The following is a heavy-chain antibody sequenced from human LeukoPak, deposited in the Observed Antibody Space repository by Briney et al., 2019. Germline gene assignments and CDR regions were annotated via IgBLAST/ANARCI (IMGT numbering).Heavy chain of an antibody. Sequence: GASVKVSCKASGYTFTTYGLSWVRQAPGQGLEWMGWISTYNGNTNYAQKFQGRVTMTTDTSTSTAYMELRSLRSDDTAAYYCARDPTEDFWSGFYSYFDFWGQGTLVTVSS. V-gene: IGHV1-18*01. D-gene: IGHD3-3*01. CDR1: GYTFTTYG. J-gene: IGHJ4*02. CDR2: ISTYNGNT. CDR3: ARDPTEDFWSGFYSYFDF.